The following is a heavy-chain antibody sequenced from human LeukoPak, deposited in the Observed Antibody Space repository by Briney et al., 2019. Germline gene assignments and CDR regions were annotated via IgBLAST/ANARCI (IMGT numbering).Heavy chain of an antibody. CDR1: GYTFTSYG. V-gene: IGHV1-18*01. J-gene: IGHJ4*02. Sequence: GASVKVSCKASGYTFTSYGISWVRQAPGQGLEWMGWINAYNGNTNYAQKLQGRVTMTTDTSTSTAYMELRSLRSDDTAVYYCARERGYYYDSSGPTFDYWGQGTLVTVSS. CDR2: INAYNGNT. D-gene: IGHD3-22*01. CDR3: ARERGYYYDSSGPTFDY.